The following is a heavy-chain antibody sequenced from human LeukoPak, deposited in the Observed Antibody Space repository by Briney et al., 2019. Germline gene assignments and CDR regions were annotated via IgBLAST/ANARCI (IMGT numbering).Heavy chain of an antibody. CDR2: INHSGST. D-gene: IGHD2-2*01. CDR1: GGSFSGYY. CDR3: ARGDTPSGYCSSTSCYLFDY. V-gene: IGHV4-34*01. Sequence: SETLSLTCAVYGGSFSGYYWSWIRQPPGKGLEWIGEINHSGSTNYNPSLKSRVTISVDTSKNQFSLKLSSATAADTAVYYCARGDTPSGYCSSTSCYLFDYWGQGTLVTVSS. J-gene: IGHJ4*02.